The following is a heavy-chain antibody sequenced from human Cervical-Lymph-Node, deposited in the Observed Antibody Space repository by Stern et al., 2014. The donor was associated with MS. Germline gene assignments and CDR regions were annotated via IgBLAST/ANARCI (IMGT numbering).Heavy chain of an antibody. CDR3: ARTRLDIVVVPAAVGYYYGIDV. Sequence: QLVQSGGGLVKPGGSLRLSCAASGFMFSTYSMNWVRQAPGKGLEWVSSISSSGYYIYYADLMKGRITISRDNAKNSLYLQIDSLRVEDTAVYYCARTRLDIVVVPAAVGYYYGIDVWGQGTTVTVSS. D-gene: IGHD2-2*01. CDR1: GFMFSTYS. CDR2: ISSSGYYI. V-gene: IGHV3-21*01. J-gene: IGHJ6*02.